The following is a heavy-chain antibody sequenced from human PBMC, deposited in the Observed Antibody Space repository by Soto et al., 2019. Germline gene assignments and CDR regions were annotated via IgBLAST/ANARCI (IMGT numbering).Heavy chain of an antibody. J-gene: IGHJ4*01. CDR3: VTVKTVTSYVLES. CDR2: INNGGDT. CDR1: GGSFNGYY. D-gene: IGHD4-17*01. Sequence: QVQLQQRGAGLVKPSETLTLNCTVHGGSFNGYYWSWISHPPGKGLEWIGEINNGGDTHTNPPLKSRVTVSIETSKSQLSLKGTSVTATDSALYYCVTVKTVTSYVLESWGQGDVVTVSS. V-gene: IGHV4-34*02.